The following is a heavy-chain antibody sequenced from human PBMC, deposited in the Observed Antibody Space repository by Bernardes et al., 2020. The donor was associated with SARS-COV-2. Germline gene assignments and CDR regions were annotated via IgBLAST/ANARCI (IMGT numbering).Heavy chain of an antibody. CDR2: ISKSDDTT. D-gene: IGHD6-13*01. Sequence: GGSLRLSCAASGFIFSSYEMNWVRQAPGKGLEWVSYISKSDDTTHYADSVKGRFTISRDNAKNSLYLQMNSLRAEDTAVYFCARELYSDGFDYGGQGTLVTVSS. V-gene: IGHV3-48*03. CDR1: GFIFSSYE. CDR3: ARELYSDGFDY. J-gene: IGHJ4*02.